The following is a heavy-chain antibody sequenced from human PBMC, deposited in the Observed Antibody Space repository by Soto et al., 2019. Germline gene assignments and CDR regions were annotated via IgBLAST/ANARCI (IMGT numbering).Heavy chain of an antibody. CDR3: VIVRGEYDSGWYFDR. CDR1: GFSFSSHS. V-gene: IGHV3-48*02. Sequence: EVQLVESGGGWVQPGGSLRLSCAASGFSFSSHSFNWVRQAPGQGLEWVAYISSRSSLILYADSVRGRFVISRDNALNSLYLQRNRPRDEDTAIYYCVIVRGEYDSGWYFDRWGQGTPVTVSS. J-gene: IGHJ4*02. CDR2: ISSRSSLI. D-gene: IGHD2-15*01.